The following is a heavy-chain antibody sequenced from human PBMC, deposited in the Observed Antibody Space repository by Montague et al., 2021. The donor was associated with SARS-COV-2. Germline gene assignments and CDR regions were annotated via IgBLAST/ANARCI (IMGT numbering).Heavy chain of an antibody. CDR2: TNDSGRT. D-gene: IGHD2-15*01. V-gene: IGHV4-34*01. Sequence: SETLSLTCAVYGGSFSGYYWSWIRQPPGRGLEWIGETNDSGRTNYNPSLKGRVTISVATSKNQFSLRLSSVTAAETAVYYCARGYCSGSGCYYYYGMDVWGQGTTVTVSS. CDR1: GGSFSGYY. CDR3: ARGYCSGSGCYYYYGMDV. J-gene: IGHJ6*02.